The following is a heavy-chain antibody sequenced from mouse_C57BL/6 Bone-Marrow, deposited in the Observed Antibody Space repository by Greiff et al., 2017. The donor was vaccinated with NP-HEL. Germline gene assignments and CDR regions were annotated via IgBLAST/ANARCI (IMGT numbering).Heavy chain of an antibody. CDR2: IDPANGNT. D-gene: IGHD1-1*01. Sequence: EVQLVESVAELVRPGASVKLSCTASGFNIKNTYMHWVKQRPEQGLEWIGRIDPANGNTKYAPKFPGKATITAATSSNKAYLQLSSLTSEDTASYYCARSKPTVVPLDVWGTGTTVTVSS. J-gene: IGHJ1*03. CDR1: GFNIKNTY. V-gene: IGHV14-3*01. CDR3: ARSKPTVVPLDV.